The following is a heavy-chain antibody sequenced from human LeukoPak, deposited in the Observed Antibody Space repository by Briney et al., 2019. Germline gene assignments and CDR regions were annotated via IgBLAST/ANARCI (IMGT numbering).Heavy chain of an antibody. J-gene: IGHJ6*03. V-gene: IGHV3-66*01. CDR2: IYSGGST. CDR3: AKGYSSSWEYYYYYMDV. D-gene: IGHD6-13*01. CDR1: GFTVSSNY. Sequence: GGSLRLSCAASGFTVSSNYMSWVRQAPGKGLEWVSIIYSGGSTYYADSVKGRFTISRDNSKNTLYLQMNSLRAEDTAVYYCAKGYSSSWEYYYYYMDVWGKGTTVTISS.